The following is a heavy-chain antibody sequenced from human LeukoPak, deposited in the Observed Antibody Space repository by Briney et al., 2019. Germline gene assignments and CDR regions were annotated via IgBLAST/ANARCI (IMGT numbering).Heavy chain of an antibody. D-gene: IGHD4-17*01. CDR2: THSSGGT. CDR1: GFTGSHNY. V-gene: IGHV3-53*01. CDR3: IVFGDSNH. Sequence: GGSLRLSCAASGFTGSHNYMSWVRQTPGKGLEWVSATHSSGGTYYADSVKGRFTISRDTSKNTLYLQINSLSVEDTAVYYCIVFGDSNHWGQGTLVTVSS. J-gene: IGHJ5*02.